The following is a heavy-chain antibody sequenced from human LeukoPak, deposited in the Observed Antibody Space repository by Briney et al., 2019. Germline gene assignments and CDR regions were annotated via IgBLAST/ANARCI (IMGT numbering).Heavy chain of an antibody. J-gene: IGHJ6*04. Sequence: ASVQVPCKASGYTFTSYYMLWVRQAPGQGLEWVGIINPSCGSTSYAQKFQGRVTMTRDTSTSTVYMELSSLRSEDTAVYYCARDTVGYCSSTSCPYGMDVWGKGTTVTVSS. CDR3: ARDTVGYCSSTSCPYGMDV. CDR2: INPSCGST. CDR1: GYTFTSYY. V-gene: IGHV1-46*01. D-gene: IGHD2-2*01.